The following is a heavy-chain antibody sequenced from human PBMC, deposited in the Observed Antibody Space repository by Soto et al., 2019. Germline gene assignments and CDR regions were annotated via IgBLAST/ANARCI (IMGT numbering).Heavy chain of an antibody. V-gene: IGHV4-59*01. D-gene: IGHD6-19*01. CDR2: IHHSGST. CDR1: GGSIISYY. J-gene: IGHJ4*02. Sequence: QVQLQESGPGLVKPSETLSLTCTVSGGSIISYYWSWIRQSPEKGLEWIGYIHHSGSTLYNPSLTNRATVSLDRSNNQFSLKLTSVTAADTALYYCAREVRSNTGWYWDYWGQGTLVTVSS. CDR3: AREVRSNTGWYWDY.